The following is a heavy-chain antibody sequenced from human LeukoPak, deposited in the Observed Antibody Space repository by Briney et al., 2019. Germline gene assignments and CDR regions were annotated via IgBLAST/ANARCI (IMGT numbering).Heavy chain of an antibody. J-gene: IGHJ4*02. D-gene: IGHD1-26*01. Sequence: ASVTVSCKASEYTFTSNYMLWVRQAPGQGLEWMGIINPSGGSTSYAQKFQGRVTMTRDTSTSTVYMELSSLSSEDTAVYYCARVGGNYPINWGQGSLVTVSA. CDR2: INPSGGST. CDR3: ARVGGNYPIN. CDR1: EYTFTSNY. V-gene: IGHV1-46*01.